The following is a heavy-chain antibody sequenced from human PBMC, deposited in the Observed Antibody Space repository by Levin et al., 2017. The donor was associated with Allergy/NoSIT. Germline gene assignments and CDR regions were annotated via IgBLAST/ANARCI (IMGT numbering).Heavy chain of an antibody. J-gene: IGHJ3*02. D-gene: IGHD1-26*01. CDR1: GYTFTGYY. CDR3: ARGSRNSGSQVGAFDI. Sequence: GASVKVSCKASGYTFTGYYMHWVRQAPGQGLEWMGRINPNSGGTNYAQKFQGRVTMTRDTSISTAYMELSRLRSDDTAVYYCARGSRNSGSQVGAFDIWGQGTMVTVSS. V-gene: IGHV1-2*06. CDR2: INPNSGGT.